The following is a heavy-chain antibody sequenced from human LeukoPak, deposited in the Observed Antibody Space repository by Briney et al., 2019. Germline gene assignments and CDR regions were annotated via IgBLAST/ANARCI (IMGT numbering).Heavy chain of an antibody. V-gene: IGHV1-2*06. CDR1: RYTFTGYY. CDR2: INPNSGGT. J-gene: IGHJ5*02. D-gene: IGHD4-11*01. CDR3: ARYSRDWFDP. Sequence: GASVKVSCKASRYTFTGYYMHGVRQAPGQGVEWVGLINPNSGGTNYAQKCQGRVTMTRDTSISTAYMELSRLRSDDTAVYSCARYSRDWFDPWGQGTLVTVSS.